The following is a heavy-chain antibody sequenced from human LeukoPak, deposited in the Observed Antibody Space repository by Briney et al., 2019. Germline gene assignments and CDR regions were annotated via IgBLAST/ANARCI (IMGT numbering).Heavy chain of an antibody. D-gene: IGHD3-10*01. Sequence: ASVKVSCKASGYTFTSYGISWVRQAPGQGLEWMGWISAYNGNTNYAQKLQGRVTMTTDTSTSTAYMELRSLRSDDTAVYYCARESGAYGSGSYYKELRDYWGQGTLVTVSS. CDR2: ISAYNGNT. CDR1: GYTFTSYG. CDR3: ARESGAYGSGSYYKELRDY. J-gene: IGHJ4*02. V-gene: IGHV1-18*01.